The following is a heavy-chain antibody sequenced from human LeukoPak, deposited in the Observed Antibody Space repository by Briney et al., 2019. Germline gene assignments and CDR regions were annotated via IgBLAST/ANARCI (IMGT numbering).Heavy chain of an antibody. CDR1: GYTSTTYS. J-gene: IGHJ1*01. Sequence: ASVKVSCKPSGYTSTTYSPARVRQAPGQSVERMGWIIVNNSGTNYAQSFQDRVTLTRDTSTNTAYLELRSLRSDDTAIIYCATATQPRGYFLHWGQGTLVTVSS. V-gene: IGHV1-18*01. CDR3: ATATQPRGYFLH. D-gene: IGHD2-2*01. CDR2: IIVNNSGT.